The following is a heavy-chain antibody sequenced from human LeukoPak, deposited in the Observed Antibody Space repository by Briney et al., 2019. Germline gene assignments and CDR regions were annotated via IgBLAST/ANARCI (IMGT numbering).Heavy chain of an antibody. V-gene: IGHV3-21*01. Sequence: PGGSLRLSCAASGFTFSSYWMSWVRQAPGKGLEWVSSISSSSSYIYYADSVKGRFTISRDNAENSLYLQMNRLRAEDTAVYYCAKNPVGGRTYYFDYWGQGTLVTVSS. CDR3: AKNPVGGRTYYFDY. D-gene: IGHD6-19*01. CDR1: GFTFSSYW. CDR2: ISSSSSYI. J-gene: IGHJ4*02.